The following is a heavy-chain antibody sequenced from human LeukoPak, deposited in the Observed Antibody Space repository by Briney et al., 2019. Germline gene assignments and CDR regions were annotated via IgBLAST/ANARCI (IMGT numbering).Heavy chain of an antibody. CDR3: ARSEVGVNWFDP. CDR2: ISAYNGNT. J-gene: IGHJ5*02. Sequence: ASVKVSCKASGYTFTSYGISWVRQAPGQGLEWMGWISAYNGNTNYAQKLQGRVTMTTDTSTGTAYMELRSLRSDDTAVYYCARSEVGVNWFDPWGQGTLVTVSS. V-gene: IGHV1-18*01. CDR1: GYTFTSYG. D-gene: IGHD2-8*01.